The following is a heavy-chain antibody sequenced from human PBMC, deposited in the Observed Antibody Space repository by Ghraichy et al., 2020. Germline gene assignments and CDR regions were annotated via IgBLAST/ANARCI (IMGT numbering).Heavy chain of an antibody. Sequence: SETLSLTCTVSGGSISSYHWSWIRQRPGKGLELIGYIYSRGNTNYNPSLKSRVTISVATSKNQFSLRLSSVAAADTAVYYCARERDSYNNFDYWGQGTLVTVSS. CDR3: ARERDSYNNFDY. J-gene: IGHJ4*02. CDR2: IYSRGNT. CDR1: GGSISSYH. D-gene: IGHD5-24*01. V-gene: IGHV4-59*01.